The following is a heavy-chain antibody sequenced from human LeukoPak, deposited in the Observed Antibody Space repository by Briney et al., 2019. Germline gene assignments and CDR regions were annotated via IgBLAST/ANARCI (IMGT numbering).Heavy chain of an antibody. Sequence: GGSLRLSCAASGFTFSSYAMSWVRQAPGKGLEWVSGISGSGGSTYYADSVKGRFTISRDNSKNTLYLQMNSLRAEDTAVYYCALLGAYRYGPFDYWGQGTLVTVSS. J-gene: IGHJ4*02. V-gene: IGHV3-23*01. D-gene: IGHD5-18*01. CDR1: GFTFSSYA. CDR2: ISGSGGST. CDR3: ALLGAYRYGPFDY.